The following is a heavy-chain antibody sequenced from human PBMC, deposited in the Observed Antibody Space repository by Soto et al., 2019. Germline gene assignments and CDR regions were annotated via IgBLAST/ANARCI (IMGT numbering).Heavy chain of an antibody. CDR2: ISYDGSNK. J-gene: IGHJ4*02. V-gene: IGHV3-30*03. D-gene: IGHD3-16*01. CDR1: GFTFSSYG. Sequence: PGGSLRLSCAASGFTFSSYGMHWVRQAPGKGLEWVAVISYDGSNKYYAGSVEGRFTISRDNSKNTLYLQMNSLRAEDTAVYYCAIIGGINYFDYWGQGTLVTVSS. CDR3: AIIGGINYFDY.